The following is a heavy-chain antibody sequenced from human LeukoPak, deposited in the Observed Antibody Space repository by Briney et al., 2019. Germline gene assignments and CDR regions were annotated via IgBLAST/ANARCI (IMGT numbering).Heavy chain of an antibody. Sequence: GGSLRLSCAASGFIVSSKYMSWVRQAPGKGLEWVSVIYSGGSTYYADSVKGRFTISRDNSKNTLYLQMNSLRAEDTAVYYCARGYFDWSYFDYWGQGTLVTASS. V-gene: IGHV3-53*01. D-gene: IGHD3-9*01. J-gene: IGHJ4*02. CDR1: GFIVSSKY. CDR2: IYSGGST. CDR3: ARGYFDWSYFDY.